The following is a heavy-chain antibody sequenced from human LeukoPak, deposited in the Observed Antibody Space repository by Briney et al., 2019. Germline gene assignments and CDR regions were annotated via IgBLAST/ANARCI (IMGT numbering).Heavy chain of an antibody. V-gene: IGHV1-69*04. J-gene: IGHJ4*02. CDR3: AERGYSSSWYFDY. Sequence: SVKVSCKASGGTFSSYAISWVRQAPGQGLEWMGRIIPILGIANYAQKFQGRVTITADKSTSTAYMELSSLRSEDTAVYYCAERGYSSSWYFDYWGQGTLVTVSS. D-gene: IGHD6-13*01. CDR2: IIPILGIA. CDR1: GGTFSSYA.